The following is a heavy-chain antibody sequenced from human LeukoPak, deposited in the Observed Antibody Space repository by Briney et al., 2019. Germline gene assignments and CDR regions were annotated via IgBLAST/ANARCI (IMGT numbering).Heavy chain of an antibody. J-gene: IGHJ5*02. CDR3: ARLNKPGWFDP. D-gene: IGHD1-14*01. CDR1: SGSISTSNYY. V-gene: IGHV4-39*01. Sequence: SETLSLTCTVSSGSISTSNYYWGWVRQPPGKALEWIGNIFYSGSTYYSPSLKSRLTISVDTSKNQFSLKLTSVTAADTAVYYCARLNKPGWFDPWGQGTLVTVSS. CDR2: IFYSGST.